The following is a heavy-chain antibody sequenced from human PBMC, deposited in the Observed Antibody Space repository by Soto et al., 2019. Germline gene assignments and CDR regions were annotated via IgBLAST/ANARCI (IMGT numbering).Heavy chain of an antibody. Sequence: SETLSLTCAVYGGSFSGYYWSWIRQPPGKGLEWIGEINHSGSTNYNPSLKSRVTISVDTSKNQFSLKLSSVTAADTAVYCCARVGDIAPKPRAPFDYWGQGTLVTVSS. CDR3: ARVGDIAPKPRAPFDY. V-gene: IGHV4-34*01. CDR1: GGSFSGYY. J-gene: IGHJ4*02. D-gene: IGHD2-15*01. CDR2: INHSGST.